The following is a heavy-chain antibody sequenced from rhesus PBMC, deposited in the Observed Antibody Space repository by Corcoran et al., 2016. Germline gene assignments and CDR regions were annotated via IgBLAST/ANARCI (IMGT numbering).Heavy chain of an antibody. Sequence: QVQLQESGPGLVRPSETLPLTCAVSGAAIGDNYWSWIRLAPGRGLEWIGRIYGRGGTTDYNPSFNSRVAISIDTSNNKLSLSLKSVTAADTAVYYCAKAGVATDFDYWGQGVLVTVSS. D-gene: IGHD1-44*01. J-gene: IGHJ4*01. CDR2: IYGRGGTT. V-gene: IGHV4S2*01. CDR3: AKAGVATDFDY. CDR1: GAAIGDNY.